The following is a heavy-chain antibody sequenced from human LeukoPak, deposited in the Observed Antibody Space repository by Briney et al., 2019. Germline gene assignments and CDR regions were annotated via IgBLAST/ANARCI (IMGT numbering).Heavy chain of an antibody. J-gene: IGHJ3*02. CDR1: GGSISSGGYS. CDR2: IYHSGST. V-gene: IGHV4-30-2*03. Sequence: TPSETLSLTCAVSGGSISSGGYSWSWIRQPPGKGLEWIGYIYHSGSTYYNPSLKSRVTISVDTSKNQFSLKLSSVTAADTAVYYCARLTGVTDAFDIWGQGTMVTVSS. CDR3: ARLTGVTDAFDI. D-gene: IGHD3-10*01.